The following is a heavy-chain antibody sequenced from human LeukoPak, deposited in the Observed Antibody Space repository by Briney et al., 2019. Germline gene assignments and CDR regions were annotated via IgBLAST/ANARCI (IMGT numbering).Heavy chain of an antibody. Sequence: PSETLSLTCTVSGGSISSSSYYWGWIRQPPGKGLEWIGSIYYSGSTYYNPSLKSRVTIPVDTSKNQFSLKLSSVTAADTAVYYCARESGAPPEYYFDYWGQGTLVTVSS. D-gene: IGHD2-2*01. CDR2: IYYSGST. CDR1: GGSISSSSYY. V-gene: IGHV4-39*07. CDR3: ARESGAPPEYYFDY. J-gene: IGHJ4*02.